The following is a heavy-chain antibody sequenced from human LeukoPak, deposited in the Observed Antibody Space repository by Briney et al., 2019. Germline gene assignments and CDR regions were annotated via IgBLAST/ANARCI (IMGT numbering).Heavy chain of an antibody. D-gene: IGHD3-10*01. V-gene: IGHV4-39*07. CDR2: IYYSGST. CDR1: GGSISSSSYY. J-gene: IGHJ5*02. CDR3: ARSVLLWFGELLLWFDP. Sequence: SETLSLTCTVSGGSISSSSYYWDWIRQPPGKGLEWIGSIYYSGSTYYNPSRKSRVTISVDTSKNQFSLKLSSVTAADTAVYYCARSVLLWFGELLLWFDPWGQGTLVTVSS.